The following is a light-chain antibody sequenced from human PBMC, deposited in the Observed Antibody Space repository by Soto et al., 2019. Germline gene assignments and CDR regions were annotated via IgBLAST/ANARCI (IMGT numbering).Light chain of an antibody. CDR2: DSA. Sequence: EIVLTQSPATLSLSPGERATLSCRASQSISRYLAWYQQKPGQAPRLLHYDSANKATGIPGRFSGSESGTHHTHSLSSLEPEEFAVYCCQLRSNGPACTFGLGTKLEIK. V-gene: IGKV3-11*01. CDR1: QSISRY. CDR3: QLRSNGPACT. J-gene: IGKJ2*02.